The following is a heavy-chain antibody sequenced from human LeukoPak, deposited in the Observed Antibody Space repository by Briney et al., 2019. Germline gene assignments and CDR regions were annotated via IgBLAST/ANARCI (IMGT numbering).Heavy chain of an antibody. V-gene: IGHV5-51*01. D-gene: IGHD1-14*01. CDR1: GFSFNTYW. CDR2: IFPADSDT. Sequence: GESLKISCKGSGFSFNTYWIGWVRQMPGKGLEWMGIIFPADSDTRYSPSFQGQVTISVDKSISTAYLQWSSLKASDTAMYYCARHRYPDYWGQGTLVTVSS. CDR3: ARHRYPDY. J-gene: IGHJ4*02.